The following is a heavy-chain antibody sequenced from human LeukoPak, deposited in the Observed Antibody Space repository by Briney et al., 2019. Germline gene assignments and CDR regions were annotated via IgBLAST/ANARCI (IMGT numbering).Heavy chain of an antibody. D-gene: IGHD6-13*01. Sequence: SETLSLTCTVSGGSISSYYWSWIRQPPGKGLEWIGYIYYSGTNYNPSLNSRVTISLDTSKNQFSLKVNSVTAADTAVYYCARGDNGYSSSSYWGQGTLVTVSS. CDR1: GGSISSYY. CDR2: IYYSGT. CDR3: ARGDNGYSSSSY. J-gene: IGHJ4*02. V-gene: IGHV4-59*01.